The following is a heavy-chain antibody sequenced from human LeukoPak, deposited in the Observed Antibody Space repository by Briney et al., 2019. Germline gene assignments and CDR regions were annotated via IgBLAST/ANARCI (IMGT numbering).Heavy chain of an antibody. D-gene: IGHD3-22*01. V-gene: IGHV4-59*01. CDR3: ARTLYDSSACYPFDP. CDR2: IYYSGST. CDR1: GGSISSYY. J-gene: IGHJ5*02. Sequence: PSETLSLTCTVSGGSISSYYWSWIRQPPGKGLEWIGYIYYSGSTNYNPSLKSRVTISVDTSKNQFSLRLTSLTAADTAVYYCARTLYDSSACYPFDPWGQGTLVTVSS.